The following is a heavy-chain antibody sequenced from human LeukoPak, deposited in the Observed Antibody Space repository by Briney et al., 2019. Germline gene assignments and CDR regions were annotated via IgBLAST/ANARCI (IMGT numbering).Heavy chain of an antibody. CDR3: ATLTPLYDSSGDDY. D-gene: IGHD3-22*01. CDR1: GYTLTELS. CDR2: FDPEDGET. J-gene: IGHJ4*02. Sequence: ASVKVSCKVSGYTLTELSMYWVRQAPGKGLEWMGGFDPEDGETIYAQKFQGRVTMTEDTSTDTAYMELSSLRSEDTAVYYCATLTPLYDSSGDDYWGQGTLVTVSS. V-gene: IGHV1-24*01.